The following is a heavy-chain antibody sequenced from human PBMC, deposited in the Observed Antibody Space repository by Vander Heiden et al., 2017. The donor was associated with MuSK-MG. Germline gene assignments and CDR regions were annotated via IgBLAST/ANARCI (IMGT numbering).Heavy chain of an antibody. V-gene: IGHV4-34*01. CDR3: ARGPRYCSGGSCYSDSFDI. J-gene: IGHJ3*02. CDR1: GGSFRGYY. CDR2: INHSGST. Sequence: QVQPQQSGAGLLKPPATLSLTCAVYGGSFRGYYWSRLPQPPGKGLEWIGEINHSGSTNYNPSLKSRVTISVDTSKNQFSLKLSSVTAADTAVYYCARGPRYCSGGSCYSDSFDIWGQGTMVTVSS. D-gene: IGHD2-15*01.